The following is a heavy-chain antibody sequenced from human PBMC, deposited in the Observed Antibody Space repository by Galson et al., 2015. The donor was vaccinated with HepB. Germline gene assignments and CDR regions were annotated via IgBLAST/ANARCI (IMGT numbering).Heavy chain of an antibody. CDR2: IIPIFGTA. D-gene: IGHD2-21*02. J-gene: IGHJ6*02. CDR1: GGTFSSYA. V-gene: IGHV1-69*13. Sequence: SVKVSCKASGGTFSSYAISWVRQAPGQGLEWMGGIIPIFGTANYAQKFQGRVTITADESTSTAYMELSSLRSEDTAVYYCARDGNSVVTAIPDYYYYYGMDVWGQGTTVTVSS. CDR3: ARDGNSVVTAIPDYYYYYGMDV.